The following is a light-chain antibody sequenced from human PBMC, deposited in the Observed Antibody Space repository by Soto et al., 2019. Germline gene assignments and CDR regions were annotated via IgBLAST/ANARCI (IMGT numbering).Light chain of an antibody. CDR1: ISDVGAYNY. CDR3: SSLTTSFTYV. J-gene: IGLJ1*01. Sequence: QAPLTQPASVSGSPGQSFAISCTGTISDVGAYNYISWYQQHPGKAPKLLLSEVSNRPSGVSDRFSGSKSGNTASLTISGLQAEDEADYYCSSLTTSFTYVFGTGTKVTVL. CDR2: EVS. V-gene: IGLV2-14*01.